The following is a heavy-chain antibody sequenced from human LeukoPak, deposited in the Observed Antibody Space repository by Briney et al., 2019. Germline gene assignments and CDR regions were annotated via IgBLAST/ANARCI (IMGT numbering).Heavy chain of an antibody. CDR2: ISTSDTI. V-gene: IGHV3-11*01. D-gene: IGHD6-13*01. CDR3: ARIRRGAAAAGD. Sequence: GGSLRLSCAVSGFIFSDYYMSWIRQAPGKGLEWVSYISTSDTIYYADSVKGRFTVSRDNDQNSLFLQMNSLRAEDTAVYYCARIRRGAAAAGDWGQGTLVTVSS. J-gene: IGHJ4*02. CDR1: GFIFSDYY.